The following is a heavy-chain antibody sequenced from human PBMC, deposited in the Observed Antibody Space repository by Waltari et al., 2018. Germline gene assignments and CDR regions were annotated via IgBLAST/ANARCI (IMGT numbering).Heavy chain of an antibody. J-gene: IGHJ4*02. Sequence: EVQLVASGGGLVQPGRSLRLSCVGSGFPFADYAMYWVRQRPGKGLEWVSGIGWNSGAIGYADSVRGRFTTYRDNAKKSLYLQMGRLRPEDTALYYCVKGGWGFGAFYEQHWGQGIQVTVSS. V-gene: IGHV3-9*01. CDR3: VKGGWGFGAFYEQH. CDR2: IGWNSGAI. CDR1: GFPFADYA. D-gene: IGHD3-10*01.